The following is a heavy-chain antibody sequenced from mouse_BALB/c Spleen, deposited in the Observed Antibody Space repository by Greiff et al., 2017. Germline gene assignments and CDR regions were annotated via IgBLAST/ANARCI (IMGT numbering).Heavy chain of an antibody. D-gene: IGHD2-4*01. Sequence: EVHLVESGPELVKPGASVKISCKASGYSFTGYFMNWVKQSHGKSLEWIGRINPYNGDTFYNQKFKGKATLTVDKSSSTAHMELLSLTSEDSAVYYCGRGDYDKGLAYWGQGTLVTVSA. CDR2: INPYNGDT. CDR3: GRGDYDKGLAY. V-gene: IGHV1-37*01. J-gene: IGHJ3*01. CDR1: GYSFTGYF.